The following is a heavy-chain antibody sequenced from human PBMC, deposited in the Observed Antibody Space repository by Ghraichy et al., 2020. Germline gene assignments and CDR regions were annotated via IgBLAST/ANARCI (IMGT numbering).Heavy chain of an antibody. CDR1: GFTFDYSA. V-gene: IGHV3-9*01. D-gene: IGHD3-22*01. Sequence: GGSLRLSCAASGFTFDYSAMHWVRQAPGKGLEWVSGISWNSGSIAYADSVKGRFTISRDNAKNSLYLQMNSLRAEDTALYYCAKDTQSMITGLGGSWGQGTLVTVSS. CDR2: ISWNSGSI. J-gene: IGHJ5*02. CDR3: AKDTQSMITGLGGS.